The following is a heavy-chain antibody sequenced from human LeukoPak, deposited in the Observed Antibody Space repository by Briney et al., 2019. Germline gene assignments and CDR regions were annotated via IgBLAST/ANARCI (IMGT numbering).Heavy chain of an antibody. Sequence: VKPGGSLRLSCAASVFTFSSYSMNRVRQAPGKGLEWVSSISSSSSYIYYADSVKGRFTISRDNAKNSLYPQMNSLSAEDTAVYDCARDGGGYAYYDFGSGYYHDYFDYWGQGTLVTVSS. V-gene: IGHV3-21*01. CDR3: ARDGGGYAYYDFGSGYYHDYFDY. D-gene: IGHD3-3*01. CDR1: VFTFSSYS. J-gene: IGHJ4*02. CDR2: ISSSSSYI.